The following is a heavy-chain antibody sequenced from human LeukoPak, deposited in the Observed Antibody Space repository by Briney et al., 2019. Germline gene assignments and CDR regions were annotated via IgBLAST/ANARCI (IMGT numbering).Heavy chain of an antibody. J-gene: IGHJ4*02. Sequence: SQTLSLTCAISGDSVSSNNAAWNWIRQSPSRGLEWLGRAYYRSKWYSDYAVSVKSRMTINPDTSKNQFSLHLNSVTPEDTATYYCASGTGTFDYWGQGTLVTVSS. CDR3: ASGTGTFDY. V-gene: IGHV6-1*01. CDR1: GDSVSSNNAA. CDR2: AYYRSKWYS. D-gene: IGHD7-27*01.